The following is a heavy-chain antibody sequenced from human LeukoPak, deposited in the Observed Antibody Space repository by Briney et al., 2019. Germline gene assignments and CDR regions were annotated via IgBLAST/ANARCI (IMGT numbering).Heavy chain of an antibody. CDR2: ISYDGSNK. J-gene: IGHJ4*02. Sequence: PGRSLRLSCAASGFTFSSYAMHWVRQAPGKGLEWVAVISYDGSNKYYADSVKGRFTISRDNSKNTLYLQMNSLRAEDTAVYYCASMSIAARRPDYWGQGTLVTVSS. CDR3: ASMSIAARRPDY. D-gene: IGHD6-6*01. CDR1: GFTFSSYA. V-gene: IGHV3-30*04.